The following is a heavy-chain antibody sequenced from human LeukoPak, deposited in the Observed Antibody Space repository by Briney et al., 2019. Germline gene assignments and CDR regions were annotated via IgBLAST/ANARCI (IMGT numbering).Heavy chain of an antibody. CDR2: IYYSGST. J-gene: IGHJ2*01. CDR1: GVSLRSGGYY. D-gene: IGHD4-17*01. CDR3: ARDTGYGDYDTGYFDL. V-gene: IGHV4-31*03. Sequence: SQTLSLTCTVSGVSLRSGGYYWSWIRQHPGKGLEWVGYIYYSGSTYYNPSLKSRVTISVDTSKNQFSLKLSSVTAADTAVYYCARDTGYGDYDTGYFDLWGRGTLVTVSS.